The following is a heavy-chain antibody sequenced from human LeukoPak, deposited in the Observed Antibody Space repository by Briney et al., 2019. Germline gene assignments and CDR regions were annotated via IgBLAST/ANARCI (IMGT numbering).Heavy chain of an antibody. Sequence: ETLTLTCTASDSSTSNDNCTCSQEPPGKVQGFTGISSSGSHMYYADSVKGRFIISRDNAKKSLSLEMNSLTSHDTAIYYCARCALGVWADNYYMDVWGTGTTVIVSS. CDR3: ARCALGVWADNYYMDV. CDR2: ISSSGSHM. J-gene: IGHJ6*03. CDR1: DSSTSNDN. V-gene: IGHV3-21*01. D-gene: IGHD3-16*01.